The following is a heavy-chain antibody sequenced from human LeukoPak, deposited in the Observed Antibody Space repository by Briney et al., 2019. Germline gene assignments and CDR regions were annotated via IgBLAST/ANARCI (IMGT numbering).Heavy chain of an antibody. V-gene: IGHV4-39*07. Sequence: PSETLSLTCTVSGGSISSSSYYWGWIRQPPGKGLEGIGSIYYSGSTYYNPSLKSRVTMSVDTSKNQFSLKLSSVTAADTAVYYCARDQSGYYGSGSYYHFDYWGQGTLVTVSS. D-gene: IGHD3-10*01. CDR2: IYYSGST. J-gene: IGHJ4*02. CDR3: ARDQSGYYGSGSYYHFDY. CDR1: GGSISSSSYY.